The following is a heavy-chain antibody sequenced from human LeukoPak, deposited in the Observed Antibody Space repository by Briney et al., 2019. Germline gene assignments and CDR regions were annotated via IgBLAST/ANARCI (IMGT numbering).Heavy chain of an antibody. Sequence: GSLRLSCAASGFSFSDYYMSWIRQPPRKGLEWIGYVFSSGSTTYNPSVKSRVTMSADTSKNQFSLKLNSATAADTAVYYCARKGWNDDYFEYWGQGTLFTVSS. J-gene: IGHJ4*02. V-gene: IGHV4-59*01. CDR2: VFSSGST. CDR3: ARKGWNDDYFEY. D-gene: IGHD1-1*01. CDR1: GFSFSDYY.